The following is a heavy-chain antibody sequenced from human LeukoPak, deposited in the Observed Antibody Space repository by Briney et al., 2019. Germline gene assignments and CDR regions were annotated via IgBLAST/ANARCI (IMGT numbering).Heavy chain of an antibody. CDR1: GYNFINYD. J-gene: IGHJ6*03. V-gene: IGHV1-18*01. D-gene: IGHD2-2*01. CDR3: ARRMRAVVPAVLGYMDV. CDR2: ISAYNGNT. Sequence: ASVKVSCKTSGYNFINYDFSWVRQAPGQGLEWMGWISAYNGNTNYAQKFQGRVTITADESTSTAYMELGSLRSEDTAVYYCARRMRAVVPAVLGYMDVWGKGTTVTVSS.